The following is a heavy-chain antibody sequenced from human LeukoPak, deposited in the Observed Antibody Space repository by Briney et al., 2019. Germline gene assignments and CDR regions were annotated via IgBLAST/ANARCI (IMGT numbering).Heavy chain of an antibody. D-gene: IGHD3-9*01. Sequence: GGSLRLSCAASGFIFSTYAMSWVRQAPGKGLEWVSTISGSGSGTFYADSVKGRFTISRDNSKNTLYVQMNSLRAEDTALYYCAQDGSYDILTGSPYFDYWGQGTLVTVSS. V-gene: IGHV3-23*01. CDR1: GFIFSTYA. J-gene: IGHJ4*02. CDR2: ISGSGSGT. CDR3: AQDGSYDILTGSPYFDY.